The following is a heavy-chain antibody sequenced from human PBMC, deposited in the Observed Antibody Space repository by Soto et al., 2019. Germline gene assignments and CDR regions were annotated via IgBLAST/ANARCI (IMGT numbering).Heavy chain of an antibody. CDR2: ISRSATI. CDR3: ASSDVSVFDY. J-gene: IGHJ4*02. CDR1: VFTFSSHS. V-gene: IGHV3-48*01. Sequence: WGSLRLSCSASVFTFSSHSMNWVRQAPGKGLEWISYISRSATIYYADSVKGRFTISRDNAKNSLYLQMNSLRVEDTAVYYCASSDVSVFDYWGQGTLVTVSS. D-gene: IGHD3-10*01.